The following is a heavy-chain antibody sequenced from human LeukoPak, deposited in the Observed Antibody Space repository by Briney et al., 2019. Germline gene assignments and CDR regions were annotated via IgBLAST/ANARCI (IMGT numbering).Heavy chain of an antibody. CDR2: IYSGDNT. D-gene: IGHD6-19*01. CDR3: ARDSHSGWYYFDY. Sequence: PGGSLRLSCAASGFTVSSNYMSWVRQVPGKGLDWGSVIYSGDNTYYADSVKGRFTISRDNFKNILYLQMNSLRAEDTAVYYCARDSHSGWYYFDYWGQGTLVTVSS. CDR1: GFTVSSNY. V-gene: IGHV3-53*01. J-gene: IGHJ4*02.